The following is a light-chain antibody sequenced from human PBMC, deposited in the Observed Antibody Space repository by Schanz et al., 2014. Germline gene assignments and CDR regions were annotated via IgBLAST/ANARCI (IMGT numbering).Light chain of an antibody. V-gene: IGKV3D-20*02. CDR2: DAS. J-gene: IGKJ4*01. CDR3: QQRTNWPPRLT. Sequence: EIVLTQSPGTLSLSPGERATLSCRASQSVSSSYLAWYQQKPGQAPRLLIYDASNRATGIPARFSGSGSGADFSLTISSLEPEDFAIYYCQQRTNWPPRLTFGGGTKVEIK. CDR1: QSVSSSY.